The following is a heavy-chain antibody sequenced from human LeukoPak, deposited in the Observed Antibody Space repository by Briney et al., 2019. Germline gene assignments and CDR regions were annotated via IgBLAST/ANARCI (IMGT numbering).Heavy chain of an antibody. Sequence: GGSLRLSCAASGFTFSSYVMSWVRQAPGKGLEWVSAISGSGGSTYYADSVKGRFTISRDNSKNTLYLQMNSLRAEDTAVYYCAKDGYSSSWYHRGYFDYWGQGTLVTVSS. V-gene: IGHV3-23*01. CDR1: GFTFSSYV. CDR2: ISGSGGST. D-gene: IGHD6-13*01. CDR3: AKDGYSSSWYHRGYFDY. J-gene: IGHJ4*02.